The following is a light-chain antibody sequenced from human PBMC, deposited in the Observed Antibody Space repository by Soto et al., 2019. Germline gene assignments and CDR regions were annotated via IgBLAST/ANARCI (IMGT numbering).Light chain of an antibody. CDR1: SSDVGAYNF. Sequence: QSALTQPASVSGSPGQSITISCTGTSSDVGAYNFVSWYQQYPGKAPKVMIYEVNNRHSGVSNRFSGSKSGNTASLTISGLQAEDEADYYCSSFTRSSTDVFGSGTKLTVL. V-gene: IGLV2-14*01. CDR2: EVN. CDR3: SSFTRSSTDV. J-gene: IGLJ1*01.